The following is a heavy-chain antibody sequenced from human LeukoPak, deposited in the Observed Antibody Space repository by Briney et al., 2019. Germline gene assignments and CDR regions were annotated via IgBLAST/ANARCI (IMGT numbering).Heavy chain of an antibody. Sequence: PGGSLRLSCAVSGFTFDDYAMHWVRQVPGKGLEWVAGISWNSDTRGYVDSVKGRFTISRDNARNSLNLQMNSLRAEDTAVYYCARGDPDISFGVAGEAFDIWGQGTMVTVSS. CDR3: ARGDPDISFGVAGEAFDI. CDR2: ISWNSDTR. CDR1: GFTFDDYA. D-gene: IGHD3-3*01. J-gene: IGHJ3*02. V-gene: IGHV3-9*01.